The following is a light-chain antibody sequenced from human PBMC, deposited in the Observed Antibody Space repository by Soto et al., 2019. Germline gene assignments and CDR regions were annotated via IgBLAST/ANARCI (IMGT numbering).Light chain of an antibody. CDR3: QQSYNTPQYT. J-gene: IGKJ2*01. Sequence: DIQMTQSPSSLSASVGDRVTITCRASQTISSYLNWYQQKPGKAPKLLIYAASSLQSGVPSRFSGSGSGIDFTLTISSLQPGDFAIYYCQQSYNTPQYTFGQGTELEIK. V-gene: IGKV1-39*01. CDR2: AAS. CDR1: QTISSY.